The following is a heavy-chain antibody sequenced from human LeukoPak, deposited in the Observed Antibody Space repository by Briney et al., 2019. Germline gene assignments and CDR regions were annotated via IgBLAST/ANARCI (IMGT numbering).Heavy chain of an antibody. CDR3: AREGAVAKRGVFFDY. V-gene: IGHV4-34*01. D-gene: IGHD6-19*01. CDR1: GGSFSDYY. Sequence: SETLSLTCAVYGGSFSDYYWTWMRQPPGKGLEWIGDINHSGSTNFNPSLKSRVSISVDTSKNQFSLRLRSVTAADTAVYNCAREGAVAKRGVFFDYWGQGTLVTVSA. J-gene: IGHJ4*02. CDR2: INHSGST.